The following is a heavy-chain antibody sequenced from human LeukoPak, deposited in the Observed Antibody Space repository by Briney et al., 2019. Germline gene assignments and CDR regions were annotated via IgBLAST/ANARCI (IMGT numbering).Heavy chain of an antibody. V-gene: IGHV4-34*01. D-gene: IGHD5-24*01. CDR2: INHSGLT. CDR3: ARRLQSASQNMDV. J-gene: IGHJ6*03. CDR1: AASFSDYY. Sequence: SETLSRTCAVYAASFSDYYWSWLRQPPGKGLEWIGEINHSGLTNYNPSLKSRVSISVETSKNQFSLKLSSVTAADTAVYYCARRLQSASQNMDVWGKGATVTVSS.